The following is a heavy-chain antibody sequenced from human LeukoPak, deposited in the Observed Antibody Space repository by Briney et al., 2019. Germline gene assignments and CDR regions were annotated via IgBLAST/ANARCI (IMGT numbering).Heavy chain of an antibody. D-gene: IGHD7-27*01. CDR3: ARLGLKYYFDY. V-gene: IGHV1-24*01. Sequence: ASVKVSCKVSGYTLTELSMHWVRQAPGKGLEWMGGFDPEDGETIYAQKFQGRITMTEDTSTDTAYMELSSLKASDTAMYYCARLGLKYYFDYWGQGTLVTVSS. CDR2: FDPEDGET. CDR1: GYTLTELS. J-gene: IGHJ4*02.